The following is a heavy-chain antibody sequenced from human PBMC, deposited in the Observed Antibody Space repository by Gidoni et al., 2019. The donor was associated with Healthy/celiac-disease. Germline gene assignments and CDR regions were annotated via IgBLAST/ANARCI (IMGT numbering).Heavy chain of an antibody. CDR2: ISSSSYI. Sequence: EVQLVESGGGLVKPGGSLRLSCAASGFTFSSYSMNWVRQAPGKGLEWVSSISSSSYIYYADSVKGRFTISRDNAKNSLYLQMNSLRAEDTAVYYCARDPCSSTSCYPDYWGQGTLVTVSS. CDR3: ARDPCSSTSCYPDY. CDR1: GFTFSSYS. J-gene: IGHJ4*02. D-gene: IGHD2-2*01. V-gene: IGHV3-21*01.